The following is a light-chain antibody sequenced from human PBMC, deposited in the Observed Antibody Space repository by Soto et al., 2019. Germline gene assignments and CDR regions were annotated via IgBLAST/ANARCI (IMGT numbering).Light chain of an antibody. CDR1: QDISNY. CDR3: QQANSPPLT. V-gene: IGKV1-39*01. Sequence: DIHMTQSPSCLSASVLDVVTITCQASQDISNYLNWYQQKPGKAPKLLIYAASSLQSGVPSRFSGSGSGTEFTLTISNLQPEDFATYYCQQANSPPLTFGGGTKVDI. J-gene: IGKJ4*01. CDR2: AAS.